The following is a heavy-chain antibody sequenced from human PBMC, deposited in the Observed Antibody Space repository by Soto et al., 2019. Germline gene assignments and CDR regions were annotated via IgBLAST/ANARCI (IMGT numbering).Heavy chain of an antibody. Sequence: PSETLSLTCTVSGGAFSSTNYYWGWIRQPPGKGLEWIGYISYSGKINYNLSLKSRATISLDTSKNQFSLRLTSVTAADTAVYYCARASGCSDGSCAFDPWGQGTLVTVSS. CDR1: GGAFSSTNYY. D-gene: IGHD2-15*01. V-gene: IGHV4-61*01. J-gene: IGHJ5*02. CDR3: ARASGCSDGSCAFDP. CDR2: ISYSGKI.